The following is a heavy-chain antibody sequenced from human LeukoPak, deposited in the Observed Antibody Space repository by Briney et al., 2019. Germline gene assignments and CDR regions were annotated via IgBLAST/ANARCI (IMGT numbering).Heavy chain of an antibody. CDR3: TRDDRGYFDY. Sequence: PGGSLRLSCTASGFTFGDYAMSWVRQAPGKGLEGVGFIRSKAYGGTTEYAASVKGRFTISRDDSKSIAYLQMNSLKTEDTAVYYCTRDDRGYFDYWGQGTLVTVSS. D-gene: IGHD3-22*01. CDR1: GFTFGDYA. V-gene: IGHV3-49*04. CDR2: IRSKAYGGTT. J-gene: IGHJ4*02.